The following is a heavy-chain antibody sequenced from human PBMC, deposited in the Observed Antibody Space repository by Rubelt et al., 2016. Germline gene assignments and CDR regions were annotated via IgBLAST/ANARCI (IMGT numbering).Heavy chain of an antibody. CDR1: GFTFSSYA. V-gene: IGHV3-30*04. J-gene: IGHJ6*02. Sequence: QVQLVESGGGVVQPGRSLRLSCAASGFTFSSYAMHWVRPAPGKGLEWVAVISYDGSNKYYADSVKGRFTISRDNSKNTLYLQMNSLRAEDTAVYYCARDGCITMSCMDVWGQGTTVTVSS. CDR2: ISYDGSNK. CDR3: ARDGCITMSCMDV. D-gene: IGHD3-10*02.